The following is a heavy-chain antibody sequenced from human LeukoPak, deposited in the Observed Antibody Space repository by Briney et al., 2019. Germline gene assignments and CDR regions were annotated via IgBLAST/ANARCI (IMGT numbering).Heavy chain of an antibody. CDR1: GFTFSSYW. CDR2: IKQDGSEK. CDR3: ARDSSGWYQFGDY. D-gene: IGHD6-19*01. J-gene: IGHJ4*02. V-gene: IGHV3-7*01. Sequence: GGSLRLSCAASGFTFSSYWMSWVRQAPGKGLEWVANIKQDGSEKYYVDSVKGRFTISRDNAKNSLYLQMNSLRGEDTAVYYCARDSSGWYQFGDYWGQGTLVTVSS.